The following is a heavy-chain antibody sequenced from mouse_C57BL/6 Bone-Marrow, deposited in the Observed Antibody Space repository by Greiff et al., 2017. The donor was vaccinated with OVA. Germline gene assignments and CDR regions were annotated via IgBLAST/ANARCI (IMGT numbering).Heavy chain of an antibody. CDR1: GYTFTDYY. Sequence: EVQLQQSGPVLVKPGASVKMSCKASGYTFTDYYMNWVKQSHGKGLEWIGVINPYNGGTSYNQKFKGKATLTVDKSSSTAYMELNSLTSDDSAVYYCAKTVGADYWGQGTTLTVSS. CDR3: AKTVGADY. CDR2: INPYNGGT. J-gene: IGHJ2*01. V-gene: IGHV1-19*01. D-gene: IGHD1-1*01.